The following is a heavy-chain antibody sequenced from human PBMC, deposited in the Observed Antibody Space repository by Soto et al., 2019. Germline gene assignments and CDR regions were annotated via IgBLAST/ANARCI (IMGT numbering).Heavy chain of an antibody. Sequence: PSETLSLTCAVSGYSITSGYYWGWIRQPPGKGLEWIGSIYHSGSTYYNPSLKRRVTISVDTPQKLFSLKLSSVTAADTAVYYCARLPYSYSGYDETYFDYWGQGTRGTVSS. CDR1: GYSITSGYY. CDR2: IYHSGST. CDR3: ARLPYSYSGYDETYFDY. J-gene: IGHJ4*02. D-gene: IGHD5-12*01. V-gene: IGHV4-38-2*01.